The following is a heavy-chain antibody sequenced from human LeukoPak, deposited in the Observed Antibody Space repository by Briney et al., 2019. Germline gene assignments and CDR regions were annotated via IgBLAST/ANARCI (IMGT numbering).Heavy chain of an antibody. J-gene: IGHJ4*02. CDR2: INHNGNVN. CDR3: ARDLSGDYSAFDY. Sequence: GGSLGLSCAASGFTFSSYWMNWARQAPGKGLEWVASINHNGNVNYYVDSVKGRFTISRDNSKNTLYLQMNSLRAEDTAVYYCARDLSGDYSAFDYWGQGTLVTVSS. CDR1: GFTFSSYW. V-gene: IGHV3-7*01. D-gene: IGHD4-17*01.